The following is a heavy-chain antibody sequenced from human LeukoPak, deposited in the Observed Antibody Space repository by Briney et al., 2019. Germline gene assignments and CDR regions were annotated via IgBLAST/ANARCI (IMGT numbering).Heavy chain of an antibody. J-gene: IGHJ5*02. CDR3: ATDTMVRGVIITLDWFDP. D-gene: IGHD3-10*01. CDR2: FDPEGGET. V-gene: IGHV1-24*01. CDR1: GYTLTELS. Sequence: GASVKVSCKVSGYTLTELSMHWVRQAPGKGLEWMGGFDPEGGETIYAQKFQGRVTMTEDTSTDTAYMELSSLRSEDTAVYYCATDTMVRGVIITLDWFDPWGQGTLVTVSS.